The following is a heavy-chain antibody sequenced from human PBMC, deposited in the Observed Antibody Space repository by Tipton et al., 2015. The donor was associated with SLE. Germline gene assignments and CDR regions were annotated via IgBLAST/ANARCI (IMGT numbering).Heavy chain of an antibody. V-gene: IGHV4-31*03. D-gene: IGHD3-22*01. CDR1: GGSISSVGYY. CDR2: FYYGGST. Sequence: TLSLTCSVSGGSISSVGYYWSWIRQHPGKGLEWLGFFYYGGSTYYNPSLMSRVNISVDTSKNQFSLKLTSVTAADTAVYYCARARYYVNSGYYYFDFWGQGTLVTVSA. J-gene: IGHJ4*02. CDR3: ARARYYVNSGYYYFDF.